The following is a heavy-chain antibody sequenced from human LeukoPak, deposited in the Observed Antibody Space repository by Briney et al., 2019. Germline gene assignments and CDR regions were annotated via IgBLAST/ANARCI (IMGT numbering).Heavy chain of an antibody. D-gene: IGHD2-15*01. V-gene: IGHV4-61*09. CDR1: GGSISSGSYY. J-gene: IGHJ6*02. CDR2: IYTSGST. CDR3: ARVPGYCSGGSCYYYYDMDV. Sequence: SETLSLTCTVSGGSISSGSYYWSWIRQPAGKGLERIGHIYTSGSTNYNPSLKSRATISVDTSKNQFSLKLSSVTAADTAVYYCARVPGYCSGGSCYYYYDMDVWGQGTTVTVSS.